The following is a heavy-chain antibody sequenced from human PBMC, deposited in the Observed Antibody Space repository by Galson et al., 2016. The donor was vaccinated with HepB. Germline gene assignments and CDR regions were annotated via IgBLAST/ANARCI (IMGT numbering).Heavy chain of an antibody. CDR1: GFTFSRYW. D-gene: IGHD4-23*01. CDR2: INSDGSST. Sequence: SLRLSCAASGFTFSRYWMHWVRQAPGKGLVWVSRINSDGSSTDYADSVKGRFTISRDNAKNTLYLQMNSLTAEDTAVYYCATRGGGNPLFGYWGQGTLVTVSS. V-gene: IGHV3-74*01. CDR3: ATRGGGNPLFGY. J-gene: IGHJ4*02.